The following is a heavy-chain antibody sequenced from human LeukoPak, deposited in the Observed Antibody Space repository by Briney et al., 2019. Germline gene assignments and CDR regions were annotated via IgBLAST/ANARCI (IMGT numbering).Heavy chain of an antibody. J-gene: IGHJ6*02. CDR3: ARDLVYYSPPSGMDV. D-gene: IGHD3-22*01. V-gene: IGHV1-2*02. CDR1: GYTFTGYY. CDR2: INPNSGGT. Sequence: ASVKVSCKASGYTFTGYYMHWVRQAPGQGLEWMGWINPNSGGTNYAQKFQGRVTMTRDTSISTAYMELSRLRSDDTAVYYCARDLVYYSPPSGMDVWGQGTTVTVSS.